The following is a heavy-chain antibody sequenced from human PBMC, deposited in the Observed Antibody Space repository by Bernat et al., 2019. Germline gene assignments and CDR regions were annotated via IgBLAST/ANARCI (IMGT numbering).Heavy chain of an antibody. CDR2: IKQDGSEK. CDR3: ARDQAYYDILTGPYYYYYGMDV. V-gene: IGHV3-7*01. D-gene: IGHD3-9*01. Sequence: EVQLVESGGGLVQPGGSLRLSCAASGFTFSSYWMSWVRQAPGKGLEWVANIKQDGSEKYYLDSVKGRFTISRDNAKNSLYLQMNSLRAEDTAVYYCARDQAYYDILTGPYYYYYGMDVWGQGTTVTVSS. J-gene: IGHJ6*02. CDR1: GFTFSSYW.